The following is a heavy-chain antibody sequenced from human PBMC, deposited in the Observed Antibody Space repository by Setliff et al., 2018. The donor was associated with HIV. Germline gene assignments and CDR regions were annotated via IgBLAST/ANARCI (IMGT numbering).Heavy chain of an antibody. V-gene: IGHV3-23*01. J-gene: IGHJ4*02. CDR2: IDGGGGNT. CDR3: ARAVHSGWYYFDY. Sequence: GGFLRLSCAASGFTFSTYAISWVRQAPGKGLEWVSAIDGGGGNTYYADSVRGRFTISRDNSKNTVYLQMNSLRAEDTAVYYCARAVHSGWYYFDYWGQGTLVTVSS. D-gene: IGHD6-19*01. CDR1: GFTFSTYA.